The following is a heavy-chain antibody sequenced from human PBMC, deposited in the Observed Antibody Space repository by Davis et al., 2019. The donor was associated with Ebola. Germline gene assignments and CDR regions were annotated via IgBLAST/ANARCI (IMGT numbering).Heavy chain of an antibody. J-gene: IGHJ4*02. CDR1: GFTFSTYA. CDR2: ISGGSGT. V-gene: IGHV3-23*01. Sequence: GESLKLSCAASGFTFSTYAMSWFRRAPGTWLQWVSGISGGSGTYYAVTVRGRFTISRDNIKNTLFLQLNSLRVEDTALYHCAKVRVGPEVGKDSFDYWGQGTLVNVAP. D-gene: IGHD6-13*01. CDR3: AKVRVGPEVGKDSFDY.